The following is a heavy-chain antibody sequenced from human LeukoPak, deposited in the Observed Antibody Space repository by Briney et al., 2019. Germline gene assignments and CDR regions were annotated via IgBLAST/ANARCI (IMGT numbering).Heavy chain of an antibody. Sequence: QPGGSLRLSCAASGFTFSSYWMHWVRQVPGKGLVWVSRINSDGSGTNYADSVKGRFTISRDNAKKTLYLQMNRLRAEDTAVYYCVRGGCSSSSCYHTSWGQGTPVTVSS. CDR1: GFTFSSYW. V-gene: IGHV3-74*01. CDR3: VRGGCSSSSCYHTS. J-gene: IGHJ5*02. CDR2: INSDGSGT. D-gene: IGHD2-2*01.